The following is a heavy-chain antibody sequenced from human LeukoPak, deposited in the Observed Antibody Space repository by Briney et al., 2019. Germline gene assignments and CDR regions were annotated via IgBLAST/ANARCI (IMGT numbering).Heavy chain of an antibody. CDR1: GFTFSSYG. D-gene: IGHD3-16*01. J-gene: IGHJ2*01. Sequence: TGGSLRLSCAASGFTFSSYGMHWVRQAPGKGLEWVSFIRYDGSNKYYADSVKGRFTISRDNSKNSLYLQMNSLRAEDTAVYYCARDLYGLHWYFDFWGRGTLVTVSS. CDR3: ARDLYGLHWYFDF. CDR2: IRYDGSNK. V-gene: IGHV3-30*02.